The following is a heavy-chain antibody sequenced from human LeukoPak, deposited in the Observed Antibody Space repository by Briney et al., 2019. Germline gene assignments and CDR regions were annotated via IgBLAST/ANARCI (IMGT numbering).Heavy chain of an antibody. V-gene: IGHV4-59*12. CDR3: ASVPRLGYSGGDTDY. J-gene: IGHJ4*02. D-gene: IGHD6-19*01. CDR1: GGSISSYY. Sequence: PSETLSLTCTVSGGSISSYYWSWIRQPPGKGLEWIGYIYYSGSTNYNPSLKSRVTISVDTSKNQFSLKLSSVTAADTAVYYCASVPRLGYSGGDTDYWGQGTLVTVSS. CDR2: IYYSGST.